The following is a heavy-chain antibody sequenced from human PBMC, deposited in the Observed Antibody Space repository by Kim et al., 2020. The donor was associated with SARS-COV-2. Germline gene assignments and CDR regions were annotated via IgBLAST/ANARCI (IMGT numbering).Heavy chain of an antibody. CDR2: ISSSSSYI. V-gene: IGHV3-21*04. CDR3: ARDFRPPNTYYYYYGMDV. Sequence: GGSLRLSCAASGFTFSSYSMNWVRQAPGKGLEWVSSISSSSSYIYYADSVKGRFTISRDNAKNSLYLQMNSLRAEDTAVYYCARDFRPPNTYYYYYGMDVWGQGTTVTVSS. CDR1: GFTFSSYS. J-gene: IGHJ6*02.